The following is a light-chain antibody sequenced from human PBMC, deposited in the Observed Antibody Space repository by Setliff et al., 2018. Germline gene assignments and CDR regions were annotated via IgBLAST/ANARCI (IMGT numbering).Light chain of an antibody. J-gene: IGLJ1*01. V-gene: IGLV2-23*02. CDR2: EVN. CDR3: ASKTGPGTYV. Sequence: QSALTQPASVSGSPGQAITISCTGTSTDVGTYNLVSWYQQHPGKAPKLIIYEVNKRPSGVSNRFSGSKSGNTASLTISGLQAEDEADYYCASKTGPGTYVFGTGTKV. CDR1: STDVGTYNL.